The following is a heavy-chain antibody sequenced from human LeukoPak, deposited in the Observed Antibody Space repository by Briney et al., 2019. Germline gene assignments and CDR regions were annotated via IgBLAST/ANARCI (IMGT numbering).Heavy chain of an antibody. CDR2: IYYSGCT. D-gene: IGHD3-3*02. CDR3: ARQFSSNWFDP. J-gene: IGHJ5*02. Sequence: PSETLSLTCTVSGGSISSSSYYWGWIRQPPGKGLEWIGSIYYSGCTYYNPSLKSRVTISVDTSKNQFSLKLSSVTAADTAVYYCARQFSSNWFDPWGQGTLVTVSS. V-gene: IGHV4-39*01. CDR1: GGSISSSSYY.